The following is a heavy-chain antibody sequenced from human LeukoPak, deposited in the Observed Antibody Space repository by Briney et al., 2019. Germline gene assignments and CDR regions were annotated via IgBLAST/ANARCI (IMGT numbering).Heavy chain of an antibody. CDR2: IRSSHHGATR. V-gene: IGHV3-49*04. D-gene: IGHD3-10*01. Sequence: GGSLRLSCAASGFTFSSYGMHWVRQAPGKGLEWIAFIRSSHHGATREYAASVKGRFIISRDDSKNIAYLQMDSLKTEDTGVYFCTRDRGGRWFGELLGFDNWGQGTLLTVSS. J-gene: IGHJ4*02. CDR1: GFTFSSYG. CDR3: TRDRGGRWFGELLGFDN.